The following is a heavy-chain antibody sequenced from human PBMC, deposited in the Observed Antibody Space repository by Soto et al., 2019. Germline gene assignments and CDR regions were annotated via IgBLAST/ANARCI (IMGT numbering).Heavy chain of an antibody. V-gene: IGHV5-10-1*01. J-gene: IGHJ3*02. CDR2: IDPSDSYT. CDR3: ARQRYDSSGYYCGPDAFDI. D-gene: IGHD3-22*01. Sequence: GESLKISCKGSGYSFTTYGIGWVRQMPGKGLEWMGRIDPSDSYTNYSPSFQGHVTISADKSISTAYLQWSSLKASDTAMYYCARQRYDSSGYYCGPDAFDIWGQGTMVTVSS. CDR1: GYSFTTYG.